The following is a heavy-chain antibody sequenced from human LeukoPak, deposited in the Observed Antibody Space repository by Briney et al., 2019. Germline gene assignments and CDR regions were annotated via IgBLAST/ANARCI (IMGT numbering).Heavy chain of an antibody. D-gene: IGHD3-16*01. Sequence: GGSLRLSCAASGFTFSSYAMSWVRQAPGKGLEWVSAISGSGGSTYYADSVKGRFTISGDNSKNTLYLQMNSLRAEDTAVYYCATSMGGGNIDYWGQGALVTVSS. CDR1: GFTFSSYA. CDR3: ATSMGGGNIDY. J-gene: IGHJ4*02. CDR2: ISGSGGST. V-gene: IGHV3-23*01.